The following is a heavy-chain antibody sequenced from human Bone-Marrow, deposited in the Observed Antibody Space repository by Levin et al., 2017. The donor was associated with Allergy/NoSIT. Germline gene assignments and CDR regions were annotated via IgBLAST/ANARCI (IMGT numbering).Heavy chain of an antibody. J-gene: IGHJ4*02. D-gene: IGHD5-18*01. CDR1: GGSFSNYY. V-gene: IGHV4-34*01. CDR2: INHSGRT. CDR3: ARGGSTPMVIAY. Sequence: SETLSLTCAVYGGSFSNYYWSWIHQPPGKGLEWIGEINHSGRTNYNPSLKSLVTISVDTSKNQFSLNLMSVTAADTALYYCARGGSTPMVIAYWGQGTLVTVSS.